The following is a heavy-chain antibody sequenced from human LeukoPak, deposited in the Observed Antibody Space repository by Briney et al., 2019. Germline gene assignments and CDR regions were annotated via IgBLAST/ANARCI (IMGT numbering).Heavy chain of an antibody. V-gene: IGHV4-59*01. Sequence: SETLSLTCTVSGGSISSYYWSWIRQPPGKGLEGIGYIYYSGSTNYNPSLKSRVTISVDTSKNQFSLKPSSVTAADTAVYYCARDLGDGYLNWFDPWGQGTLVTVSS. D-gene: IGHD5-24*01. CDR1: GGSISSYY. J-gene: IGHJ5*02. CDR2: IYYSGST. CDR3: ARDLGDGYLNWFDP.